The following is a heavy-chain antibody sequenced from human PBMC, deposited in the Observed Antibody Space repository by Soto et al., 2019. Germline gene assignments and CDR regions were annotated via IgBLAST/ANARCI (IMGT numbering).Heavy chain of an antibody. CDR2: MSHSGGT. CDR3: ARVERGTATTVVDAFDI. CDR1: GGFVSSGSYY. J-gene: IGHJ3*02. Sequence: QVQLQQWGAGLLKPSETLSLTCAVYGGFVSSGSYYWSWIRQPPGKGLEWIGEMSHSGGTHFNPSPKSRATISVDTSKNQFSLKMSSVTAADTALYYCARVERGTATTVVDAFDIWGPGTMVTVSS. V-gene: IGHV4-34*01. D-gene: IGHD1-1*01.